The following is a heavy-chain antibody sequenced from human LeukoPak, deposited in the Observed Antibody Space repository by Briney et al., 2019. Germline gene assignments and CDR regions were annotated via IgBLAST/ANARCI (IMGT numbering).Heavy chain of an antibody. CDR1: GFTFSSYW. V-gene: IGHV3-74*01. D-gene: IGHD6-13*01. CDR3: AREYSSSWYDYYYYYMDV. J-gene: IGHJ6*03. CDR2: INTDGSST. Sequence: GGSLRLSCAASGFTFSSYWMHWVRQAPGKGLVWVSRINTDGSSTSYADSVKGRFTISRDNAKNTLYLQMNSLRAEDTAVYYCAREYSSSWYDYYYYYMDVWGKGTTVTVSS.